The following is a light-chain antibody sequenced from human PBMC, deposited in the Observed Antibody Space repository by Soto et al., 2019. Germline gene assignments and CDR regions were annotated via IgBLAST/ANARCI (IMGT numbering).Light chain of an antibody. J-gene: IGLJ1*01. Sequence: HSVLPQPASVSGSPGQSITISCVGTSGDIGDYNYVSWYQQHPGKVPKVIIYDVSNRPSGVSYRFSGTKSGNTASLTVSGLQAEDEADYYCCSYARSGTLIFGTGTKVTVL. CDR1: SGDIGDYNY. CDR2: DVS. V-gene: IGLV2-14*01. CDR3: CSYARSGTLI.